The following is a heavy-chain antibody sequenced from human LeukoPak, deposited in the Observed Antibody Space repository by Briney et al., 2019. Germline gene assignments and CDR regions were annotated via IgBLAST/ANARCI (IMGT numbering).Heavy chain of an antibody. V-gene: IGHV4-59*01. Sequence: PSETLSLTCTVSGGSISSYYWSWIRQPPGKGLEWIGYIYYSGSTNYNPSLKSRVTISVDTSKNQFSLKLRSVTAADTAVYYCARGVLRYFDWLSDYYYYMDVWGKGTTVTVSS. D-gene: IGHD3-9*01. CDR3: ARGVLRYFDWLSDYYYYMDV. CDR2: IYYSGST. CDR1: GGSISSYY. J-gene: IGHJ6*03.